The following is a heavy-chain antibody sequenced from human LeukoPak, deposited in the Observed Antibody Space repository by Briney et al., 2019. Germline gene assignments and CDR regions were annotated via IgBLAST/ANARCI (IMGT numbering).Heavy chain of an antibody. CDR3: ARHYCSNTSCYPDSYYFDY. V-gene: IGHV5-51*01. D-gene: IGHD2-2*01. J-gene: IGHJ4*02. CDR2: IYPGDSDT. Sequence: GESLEISCKGSGYSFTSYWIGWVRQMPGKGLEWMGIIYPGDSDTRYSPSFQGQVTISADKSICTAYLQWSSLKASDTAMYYCARHYCSNTSCYPDSYYFDYWGQGTLVTVSS. CDR1: GYSFTSYW.